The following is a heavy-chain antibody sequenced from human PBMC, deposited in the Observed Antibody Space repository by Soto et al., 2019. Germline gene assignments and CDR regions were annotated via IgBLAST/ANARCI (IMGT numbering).Heavy chain of an antibody. CDR1: GFTFTSSA. CDR2: IVVGSGNT. CDR3: ARDYSSGWWVRYYYGMDV. Sequence: SVKVSCKASGFTFTSSAVQWVRQARGQRLEWIGWIVVGSGNTNYAQKLQGRVTMTTDTSTSTAYMELRSLRSDDTAVYYCARDYSSGWWVRYYYGMDVWGQGTTVTVSS. V-gene: IGHV1-58*01. D-gene: IGHD6-19*01. J-gene: IGHJ6*02.